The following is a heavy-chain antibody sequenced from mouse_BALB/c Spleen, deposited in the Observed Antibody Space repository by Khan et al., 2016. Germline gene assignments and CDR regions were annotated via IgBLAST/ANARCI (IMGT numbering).Heavy chain of an antibody. D-gene: IGHD2-14*01. J-gene: IGHJ4*01. V-gene: IGHV5-6-3*01. CDR1: GFTFTTYA. CDR2: INSDGSST. CDR3: ARVRHTMDY. Sequence: EVELVESGGGFVQPGGSLELSCAASGFTFTTYAMSWVRQTPDKRLELVATINSDGSSTYYADTVKGRFTISRDNAKNTLYLQMSRLKSEDTVMYYCARVRHTMDYWGRGTSVTVFS.